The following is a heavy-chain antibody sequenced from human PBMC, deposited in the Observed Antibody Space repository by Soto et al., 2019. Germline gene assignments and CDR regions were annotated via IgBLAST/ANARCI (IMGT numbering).Heavy chain of an antibody. CDR2: ISYDGSNK. V-gene: IGHV3-30*18. D-gene: IGHD2-2*01. J-gene: IGHJ1*01. CDR1: GFTFSSYG. Sequence: GGSLRLSCAASGFTFSSYGMHWVRQAPGKGLEWVAVISYDGSNKYYADSVKGRFTISRDNSKNTLYLQMNSLRAEDTAVYYCANKPVVPAARNSAEYFQHWGQGTLVTVSS. CDR3: ANKPVVPAARNSAEYFQH.